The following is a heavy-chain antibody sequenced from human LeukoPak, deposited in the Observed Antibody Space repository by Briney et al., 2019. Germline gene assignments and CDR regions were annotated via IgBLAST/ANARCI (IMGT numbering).Heavy chain of an antibody. CDR2: ISDSSRHI. Sequence: PGGSLRLSCAASGFTFSTYSVNWVRQAPGKGLEWVSCISDSSRHIYYADSVKGRFTISRDNAKNSLYLQMNSPRVDDTAVYYCARSWTNGDYLDYWGPGILVTVSS. D-gene: IGHD3/OR15-3a*01. CDR1: GFTFSTYS. J-gene: IGHJ4*02. V-gene: IGHV3-21*01. CDR3: ARSWTNGDYLDY.